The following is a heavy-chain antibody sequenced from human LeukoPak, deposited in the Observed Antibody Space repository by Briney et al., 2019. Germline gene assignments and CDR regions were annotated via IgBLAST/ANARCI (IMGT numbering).Heavy chain of an antibody. D-gene: IGHD6-13*01. Sequence: ASVKVSCKASGYTFTGYYMHWVRQAPGQGLEWMGWINPNSGGTNYAQKFQGRVTMTRDTSISTAYMELSRLRSDDTAVYYCAREKVAAAARPRAAFQHWGQGTLVTVSS. CDR2: INPNSGGT. J-gene: IGHJ1*01. CDR1: GYTFTGYY. CDR3: AREKVAAAARPRAAFQH. V-gene: IGHV1-2*02.